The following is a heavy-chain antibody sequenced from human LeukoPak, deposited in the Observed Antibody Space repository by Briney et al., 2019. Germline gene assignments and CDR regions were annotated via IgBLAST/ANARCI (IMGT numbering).Heavy chain of an antibody. Sequence: GGSLRLSCAASGFTFSSYGMHWVRQAPGKGLEWVAVISYDGSNKYYADSVKGRFTISRDNSKNTLYLQMNSLRAEDTAVYYCAKDRSLGDYGGTLCYWGQGTLVTVSS. CDR1: GFTFSSYG. D-gene: IGHD4-23*01. CDR2: ISYDGSNK. V-gene: IGHV3-30*18. CDR3: AKDRSLGDYGGTLCY. J-gene: IGHJ4*02.